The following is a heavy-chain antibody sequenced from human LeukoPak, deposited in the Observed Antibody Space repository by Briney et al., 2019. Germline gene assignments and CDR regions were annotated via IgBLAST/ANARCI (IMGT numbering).Heavy chain of an antibody. CDR2: IYPGDSDT. Sequence: GESLKISRKGSGYSFTSYWIAWVRQTPGKGLEWMGIIYPGDSDTRFSPSFQGQVTISADKSTSTAYLQWSSLKASDTAMYYCARLNSGYYYRGQGTLVTVSS. D-gene: IGHD5-12*01. CDR3: ARLNSGYYY. CDR1: GYSFTSYW. V-gene: IGHV5-51*01. J-gene: IGHJ4*02.